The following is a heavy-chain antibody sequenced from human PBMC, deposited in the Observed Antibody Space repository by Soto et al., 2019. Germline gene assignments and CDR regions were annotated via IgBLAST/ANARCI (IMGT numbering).Heavy chain of an antibody. Sequence: GESLKISCKGSGYSFTNFWIAWVRQMPGKGLEWMGIIYPGDSDTRYSPSFQGQVTISADKSIRTAYLQWSSLKVSDSAMYYCARPREIGSGNCYDYWGQGTLVTVSS. J-gene: IGHJ4*02. D-gene: IGHD1-26*01. CDR1: GYSFTNFW. CDR2: IYPGDSDT. V-gene: IGHV5-51*01. CDR3: ARPREIGSGNCYDY.